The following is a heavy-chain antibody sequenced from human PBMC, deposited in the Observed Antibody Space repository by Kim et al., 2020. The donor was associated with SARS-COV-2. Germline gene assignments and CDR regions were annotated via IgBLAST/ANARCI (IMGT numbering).Heavy chain of an antibody. V-gene: IGHV3-15*04. CDR1: GFTFNDAW. J-gene: IGHJ4*02. CDR3: TTVGGHRSSCLEF. Sequence: GGSLRLSCAASGFTFNDAWMSWARQAPGKGLEWIGRIERDVDGETTDYAAPVRGRFTISRDDSKNTLYLQMDGLKTEDTAVYYCTTVGGHRSSCLEFWGRGTLVTVSS. D-gene: IGHD6-13*01. CDR2: IERDVDGETT.